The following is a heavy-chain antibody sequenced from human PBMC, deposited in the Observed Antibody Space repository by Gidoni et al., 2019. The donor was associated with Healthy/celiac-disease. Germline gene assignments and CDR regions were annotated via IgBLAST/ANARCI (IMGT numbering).Heavy chain of an antibody. CDR2: ISGSGGST. D-gene: IGHD2-2*01. Sequence: EVQLLESGGGLVQPGGSLRLSCAASGFTFSSDAMSWVRQAPGKGLEWVSAISGSGGSTYYADSVKGRFTISSDNSKNTLYLQMNSLGAEDTAVYYCAKRSTRGWFDPWGQGTLVTVSS. V-gene: IGHV3-23*01. J-gene: IGHJ5*02. CDR1: GFTFSSDA. CDR3: AKRSTRGWFDP.